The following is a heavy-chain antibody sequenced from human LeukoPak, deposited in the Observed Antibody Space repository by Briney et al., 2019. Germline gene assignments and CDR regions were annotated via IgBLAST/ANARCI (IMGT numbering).Heavy chain of an antibody. CDR3: ARDSTRDY. V-gene: IGHV3-23*01. D-gene: IGHD1-26*01. CDR2: ITARADST. Sequence: PGGSLRLSCAASGFTFSNYAMSWVRQAPGKGLEWVSGITARADSTYYADSVKGRVTISRDNSKNTLFLQLNSLRAEDTAVYYCARDSTRDYWGQGTLVTVSS. J-gene: IGHJ4*02. CDR1: GFTFSNYA.